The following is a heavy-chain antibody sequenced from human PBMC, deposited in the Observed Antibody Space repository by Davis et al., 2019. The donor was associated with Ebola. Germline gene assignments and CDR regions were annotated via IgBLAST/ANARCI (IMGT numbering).Heavy chain of an antibody. CDR2: IYPGDFDT. Sequence: KVSCKVSGYSFTNYWIGWVRQMPGKGLEWMGMIYPGDFDTRYSPSFQGQVTISADKSISTAYLQWSSLKASDTAMYYCARPLDSSGWSPPFDYWGQGTLVTVSS. V-gene: IGHV5-51*01. CDR3: ARPLDSSGWSPPFDY. D-gene: IGHD6-19*01. J-gene: IGHJ4*02. CDR1: GYSFTNYW.